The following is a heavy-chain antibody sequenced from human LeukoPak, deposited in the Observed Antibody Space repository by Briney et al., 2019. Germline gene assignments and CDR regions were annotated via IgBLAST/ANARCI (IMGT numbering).Heavy chain of an antibody. V-gene: IGHV1-69*13. CDR3: ARGPSGSGSYYQGY. CDR1: GGTFSSYA. Sequence: GASVKVSRKASGGTFSSYAISWVRQAPGQGLEWMGGIIPIFGTANYAQKFQGRVTITADESTSTAYMELSRLRSDDTAVYYCARGPSGSGSYYQGYWGQGTLVTVSS. J-gene: IGHJ4*02. CDR2: IIPIFGTA. D-gene: IGHD1-26*01.